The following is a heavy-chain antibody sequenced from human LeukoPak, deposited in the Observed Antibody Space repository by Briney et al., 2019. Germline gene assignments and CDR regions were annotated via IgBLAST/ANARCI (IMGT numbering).Heavy chain of an antibody. V-gene: IGHV4-31*03. CDR2: IYYSGST. J-gene: IGHJ5*02. Sequence: SQTLSLTCTVSGGSISSGGYYWSWIRQHPGKGLEWIGYIYYSGSTYYNPSLKSRVTISVDTSKNQFSLKLGSVTAADTAVYYCAGSYYDSHWGWFDPWGQGTLVTVSS. CDR3: AGSYYDSHWGWFDP. CDR1: GGSISSGGYY. D-gene: IGHD3-22*01.